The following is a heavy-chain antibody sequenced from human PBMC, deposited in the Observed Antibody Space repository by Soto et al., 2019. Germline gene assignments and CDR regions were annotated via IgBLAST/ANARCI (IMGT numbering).Heavy chain of an antibody. CDR2: IIPIFGTA. CDR3: ARATLYYDSSGPYYYYGMDV. Sequence: GXAVKVSWKASGGTFSSYAIGLVRQAPGQGLEWMGGIIPIFGTANYAQKFQGRVTITADKSTSTAYMELSSLRSEDTAVYYCARATLYYDSSGPYYYYGMDVWGQGTTVTVSS. J-gene: IGHJ6*02. CDR1: GGTFSSYA. D-gene: IGHD3-22*01. V-gene: IGHV1-69*06.